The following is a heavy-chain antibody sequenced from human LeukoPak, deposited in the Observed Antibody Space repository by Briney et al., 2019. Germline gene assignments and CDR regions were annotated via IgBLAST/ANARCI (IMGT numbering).Heavy chain of an antibody. CDR3: ARGYSNYNS. D-gene: IGHD4-11*01. CDR1: GASTSSYY. V-gene: IGHV4-59*01. Sequence: SETLSLTCTVSGASTSSYYWSWIRQSPGKGLEWIGYISYSGSTNYNPSLKSRVTISVDTSKNQFSLKLSSVTAADTAVYYCARGYSNYNSWGQGTLVTVSS. CDR2: ISYSGST. J-gene: IGHJ4*02.